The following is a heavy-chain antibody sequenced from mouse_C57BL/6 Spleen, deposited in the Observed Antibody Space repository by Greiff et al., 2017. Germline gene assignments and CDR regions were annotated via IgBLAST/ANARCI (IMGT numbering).Heavy chain of an antibody. D-gene: IGHD1-1*01. CDR2: IDPEDGET. Sequence: EVQLQQSGAELVKPGASVKLSCTASGFNIKDYYMHWVKQRTEQGLEWIGRIDPEDGETKYAPQFPGQATITADTSSTTAYLQLSSLTSEDTAVYYCARDYYGSREAMDYWGQGTSVTVSS. CDR3: ARDYYGSREAMDY. CDR1: GFNIKDYY. J-gene: IGHJ4*01. V-gene: IGHV14-2*01.